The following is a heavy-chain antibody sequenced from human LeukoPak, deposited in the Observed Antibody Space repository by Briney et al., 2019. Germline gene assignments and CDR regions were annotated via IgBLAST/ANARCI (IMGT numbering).Heavy chain of an antibody. CDR3: ARVDGRKDY. V-gene: IGHV4-61*02. CDR2: IYTSGST. CDR1: GGSISSGSYY. J-gene: IGHJ4*02. D-gene: IGHD4-23*01. Sequence: SETLSLTCTVSGGSISSGSYYWSWIRQPAGKGLEWIGRIYTSGSTNYNPSLKSRVTISVDTSKNQYSLKLSSVTAADTAVYYCARVDGRKDYWGQGTLVTVSS.